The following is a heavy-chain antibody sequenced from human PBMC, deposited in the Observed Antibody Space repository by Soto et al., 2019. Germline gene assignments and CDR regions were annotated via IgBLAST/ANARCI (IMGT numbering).Heavy chain of an antibody. J-gene: IGHJ5*02. CDR1: GYTFTSYY. CDR3: ATEPKDWLSLPVNWFDP. D-gene: IGHD3-9*01. Sequence: ASVKVSCKASGYTFTSYYMHWVRQAPGQGLEWMGIINPSGGSTSYAQKFQGRVTMTRDTSTSTVYMELSSLRSEDTAVYYCATEPKDWLSLPVNWFDPWGQGTLVTVSS. CDR2: INPSGGST. V-gene: IGHV1-46*03.